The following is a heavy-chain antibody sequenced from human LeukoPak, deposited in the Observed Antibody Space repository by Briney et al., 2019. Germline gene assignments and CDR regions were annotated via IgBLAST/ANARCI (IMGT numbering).Heavy chain of an antibody. Sequence: SVKVSCKASGGTFSSYAISWVRQAPGQGLEWMGGIIPIFGTANYAQKFQGRVTITADESTSTAYMELSSLRSEDTAVYYCAREPIGYYYMDVWGKGTTVTVSS. V-gene: IGHV1-69*01. CDR2: IIPIFGTA. J-gene: IGHJ6*03. D-gene: IGHD3-22*01. CDR1: GGTFSSYA. CDR3: AREPIGYYYMDV.